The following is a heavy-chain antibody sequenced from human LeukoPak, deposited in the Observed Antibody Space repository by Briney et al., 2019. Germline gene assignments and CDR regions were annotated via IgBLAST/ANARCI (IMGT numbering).Heavy chain of an antibody. CDR2: IYYSGST. CDR1: GGSISSGGYY. CDR3: AITNWGSFDY. J-gene: IGHJ4*02. D-gene: IGHD7-27*01. V-gene: IGHV4-31*03. Sequence: PSQTLSLTCTVSGGSISSGGYYWSWIRQHPGKGLEWIGYIYYSGSTNYNPSLKSRVTISVDTSKNQFSLKLSSVTAADTAVYYCAITNWGSFDYWGQGTLVTVSS.